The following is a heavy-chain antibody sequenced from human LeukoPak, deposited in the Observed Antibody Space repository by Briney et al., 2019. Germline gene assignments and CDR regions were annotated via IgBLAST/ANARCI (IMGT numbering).Heavy chain of an antibody. CDR1: GFSLSTSGMC. CDR2: IDWDDDK. CDR3: ARTPNYYDSSDYPEGGDY. J-gene: IGHJ4*02. Sequence: SGPTLVNPTQTLTLTCTFSGFSLSTSGMCVNWIRQPPGKALEWLARIDWDDDKYYSTSLKTRLTISKDTSKNQVVLTMTNTDPADTATYYCARTPNYYDSSDYPEGGDYWGQGTLVTVSS. D-gene: IGHD3-22*01. V-gene: IGHV2-70*11.